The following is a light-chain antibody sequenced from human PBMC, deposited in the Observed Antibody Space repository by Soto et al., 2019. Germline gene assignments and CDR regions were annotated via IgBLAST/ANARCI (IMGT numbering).Light chain of an antibody. Sequence: EIVLTQSPATLSLSPGERATLSCRASQSVSSYLAWYQQKPGQAPRLLIYCTSSRAAGIPDRFSGSGSGTDFTLTISRLEPEDFAVYYCQQYGSSRPTFGQGTKVDIK. V-gene: IGKV3-20*01. J-gene: IGKJ1*01. CDR3: QQYGSSRPT. CDR2: CTS. CDR1: QSVSSY.